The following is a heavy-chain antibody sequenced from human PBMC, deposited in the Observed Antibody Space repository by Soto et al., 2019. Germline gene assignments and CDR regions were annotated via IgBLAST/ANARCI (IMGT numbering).Heavy chain of an antibody. D-gene: IGHD2-15*01. Sequence: QVQLQESGPGLVKPSQTLSLTCTVSGGSISSGAYYWSWIRQHPGKGLEWIGYIYYSGSTYYNPSLTSRVTISVDTSKNHFSLKLSSVTAADTVVYYCARTTVVAASYYFDFWGQGTLVTVSA. CDR1: GGSISSGAYY. CDR3: ARTTVVAASYYFDF. J-gene: IGHJ4*02. V-gene: IGHV4-31*03. CDR2: IYYSGST.